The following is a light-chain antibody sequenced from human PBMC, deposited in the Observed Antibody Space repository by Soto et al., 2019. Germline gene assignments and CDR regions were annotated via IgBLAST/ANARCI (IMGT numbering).Light chain of an antibody. V-gene: IGKV2-30*01. CDR1: QSLVYSDGNTF. CDR2: KVS. Sequence: DGVMTQSPLFLPVTLGQPASISCRSSQSLVYSDGNTFLSWFHHRPGQSPRRLIYKVSNRDSGVPDRFSGSGSGTDFSLRISRVEAEDVGVYYCIQGTHWPPTVGPGTKVDSK. CDR3: IQGTHWPPT. J-gene: IGKJ3*01.